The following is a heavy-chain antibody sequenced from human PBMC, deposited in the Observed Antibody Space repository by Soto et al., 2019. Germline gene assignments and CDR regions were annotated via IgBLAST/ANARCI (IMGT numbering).Heavy chain of an antibody. CDR3: AKDAYYYGSGSYTDY. CDR1: GFTFSSYA. D-gene: IGHD3-10*01. Sequence: GGSLRLSCAASGFTFSSYAMSGVRQAPGKGLEWVSAISGSGGSTYYADSVKGRFTISRDNSKNTLYLQMNSLRAEDTAVYYCAKDAYYYGSGSYTDYWGQGTLVTVSS. V-gene: IGHV3-23*01. CDR2: ISGSGGST. J-gene: IGHJ4*02.